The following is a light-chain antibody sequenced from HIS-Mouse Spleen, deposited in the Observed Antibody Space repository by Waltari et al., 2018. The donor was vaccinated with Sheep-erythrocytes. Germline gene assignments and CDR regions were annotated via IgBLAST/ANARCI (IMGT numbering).Light chain of an antibody. Sequence: QSALTQPASVSGSPGQSITISCTGTSSDVGSYNLVSWYQQHPGKAPKRRIYEGSKRHSGVSNRFSGSKSGNTASLTSSGLQAEDEADYYCCSYAGSSTLVFGGGTKLTVL. J-gene: IGLJ3*02. V-gene: IGLV2-23*01. CDR1: SSDVGSYNL. CDR2: EGS. CDR3: CSYAGSSTLV.